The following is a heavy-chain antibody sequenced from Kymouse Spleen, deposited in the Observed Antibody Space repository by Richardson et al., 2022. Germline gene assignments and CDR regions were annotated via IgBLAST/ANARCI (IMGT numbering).Heavy chain of an antibody. Sequence: QVQLVESGGGVVQPGRSLRLSCAASGFTFSSYGMHWVRQAPGKGLEWVAVISYDGSNKYYADSVKGRFTISRDNSKNTLYLQMNSLRAEDTAVYYCAKDRGQLGYYYYGMDVWGQGTTVTVSS. V-gene: IGHV3-30*18. D-gene: IGHD6-6*01. J-gene: IGHJ6*02. CDR3: AKDRGQLGYYYYGMDV. CDR2: ISYDGSNK. CDR1: GFTFSSYG.